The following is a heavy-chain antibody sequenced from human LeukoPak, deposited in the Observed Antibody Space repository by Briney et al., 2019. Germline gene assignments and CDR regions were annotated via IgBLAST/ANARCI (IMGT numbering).Heavy chain of an antibody. J-gene: IGHJ3*02. D-gene: IGHD3-22*01. CDR3: AREGPYYDSSGFYHDAFDI. V-gene: IGHV3-21*01. CDR2: ISSSSSYI. Sequence: GGSLRLSCAASGFTFSSYSMNWVRQAPGKGLDWVSSISSSSSYIYYADSVKGRFTISRDNAKNSLYLQMNSLRAEDTAVYYCAREGPYYDSSGFYHDAFDIWGQETMVTVSS. CDR1: GFTFSSYS.